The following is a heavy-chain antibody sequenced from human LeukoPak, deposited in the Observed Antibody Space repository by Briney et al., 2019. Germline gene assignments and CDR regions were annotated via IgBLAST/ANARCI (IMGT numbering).Heavy chain of an antibody. J-gene: IGHJ5*02. V-gene: IGHV3-30*18. D-gene: IGHD6-19*01. CDR2: ISYDGSNK. CDR3: AKESTRSGWYGENWFDP. CDR1: GFTFSSYG. Sequence: GGSLRLSCAASGFTFSSYGMHWVRQAPGKGLEWVAVISYDGSNKYYADSVKGRFTISRDNSKNTLYLQMNSLRAEDTAVYYCAKESTRSGWYGENWFDPWGQGTLVTVSS.